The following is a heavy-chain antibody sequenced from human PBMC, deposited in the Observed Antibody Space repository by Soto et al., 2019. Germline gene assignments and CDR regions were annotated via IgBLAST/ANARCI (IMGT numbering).Heavy chain of an antibody. V-gene: IGHV4-38-2*01. D-gene: IGHD4-17*01. CDR3: ARYAFYGDYGLD. Sequence: SETLSLTXAVSGYSISSGYYWGWIRQPPGKGLEWIGSIYHSGSTYYNPSLKSRVTISVDTSKNQFSLKLSSVTAADTAVYYCARYAFYGDYGLDWGQGTLVTVSS. J-gene: IGHJ4*02. CDR2: IYHSGST. CDR1: GYSISSGYY.